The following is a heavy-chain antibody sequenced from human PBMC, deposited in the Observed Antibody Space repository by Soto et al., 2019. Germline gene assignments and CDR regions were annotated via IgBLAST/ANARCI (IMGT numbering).Heavy chain of an antibody. CDR1: GGTFSIYA. V-gene: IGHV1-69*01. CDR3: ARKLGILEVGANTFDI. J-gene: IGHJ3*02. CDR2: IIPIFGTA. Sequence: QVQLVQSGAEVKKPGSSVKVSCKASGGTFSIYAISWVRQAPGQGLEWMGGIIPIFGTANYAQKFQGRVTITADESTSTAYMELSSLRSEDTAVYYCARKLGILEVGANTFDIWVQGTMVTVSS. D-gene: IGHD7-27*01.